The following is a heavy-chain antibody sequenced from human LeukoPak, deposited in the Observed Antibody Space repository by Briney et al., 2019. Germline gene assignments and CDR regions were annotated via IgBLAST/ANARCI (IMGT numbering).Heavy chain of an antibody. CDR2: IKQYESEK. Sequence: GGSLRLFCAASVFTFSIYWMSWVRQAPGKGLEWVTNIKQYESEKYYVDSVKGRFTISRDNAKNSLYLQMNSLRAEDTAVYYCASRYLLEWFPNDAFDIWGQRTMVTVSS. CDR3: ASRYLLEWFPNDAFDI. D-gene: IGHD3-3*01. V-gene: IGHV3-7*01. CDR1: VFTFSIYW. J-gene: IGHJ3*02.